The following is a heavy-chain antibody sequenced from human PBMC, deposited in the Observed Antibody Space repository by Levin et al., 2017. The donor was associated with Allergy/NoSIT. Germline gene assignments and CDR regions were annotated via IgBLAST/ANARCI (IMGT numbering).Heavy chain of an antibody. Sequence: SETLSLTCTVSGGSISDDSYYWAWVRQPPGKGLEWIGSIYYDGSAYYNPSLKTRLTISVDTSKNQFSLRLNSVTAADTAVYYCAGEPNSPYYYHYGLDVWGQGTTVTVSS. CDR1: GGSISDDSYY. J-gene: IGHJ6*02. V-gene: IGHV4-39*07. CDR3: AGEPNSPYYYHYGLDV. CDR2: IYYDGSA. D-gene: IGHD2/OR15-2a*01.